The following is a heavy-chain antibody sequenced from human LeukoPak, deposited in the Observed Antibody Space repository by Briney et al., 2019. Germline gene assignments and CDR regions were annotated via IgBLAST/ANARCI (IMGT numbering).Heavy chain of an antibody. Sequence: GGSLRLSCAASGFTFSSYAITWVRQAPGKGLEWVSGIRGSGDSTHYADSVKGRFTISRDNSKNTLYLQMKSLRAEDTALYYCAKNAALGYCSSTSCPIDPWGQGTLVTVSS. J-gene: IGHJ5*02. CDR3: AKNAALGYCSSTSCPIDP. CDR2: IRGSGDST. V-gene: IGHV3-23*01. CDR1: GFTFSSYA. D-gene: IGHD2-2*01.